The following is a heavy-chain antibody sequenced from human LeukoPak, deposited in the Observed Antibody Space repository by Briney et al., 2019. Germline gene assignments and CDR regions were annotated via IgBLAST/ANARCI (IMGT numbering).Heavy chain of an antibody. Sequence: GGSLRLSCAAYGFTFRSYSMHWVRQAPGKGLEYVSAVSSLGGTTYYTNSVKGRFTISRDNSKNTLYLQMGSLRAEDMAVYYCATSSNAPGNHWSQGTLVTVSS. D-gene: IGHD2-2*01. CDR1: GFTFRSYS. CDR2: VSSLGGTT. J-gene: IGHJ5*02. CDR3: ATSSNAPGNH. V-gene: IGHV3-64*01.